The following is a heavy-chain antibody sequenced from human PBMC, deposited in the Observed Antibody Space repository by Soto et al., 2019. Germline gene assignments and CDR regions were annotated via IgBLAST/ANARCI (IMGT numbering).Heavy chain of an antibody. D-gene: IGHD6-19*01. Sequence: GASVKVSCKASGYTFNNYAIHWVRQAPGQRLEWMGWITAGNSKTEYSQKLQGRVTIAMDTSASTAYMELSSLRSEDTAVYYCARAPYTSGRTYYLYYWG. CDR2: ITAGNSKT. J-gene: IGHJ4*01. CDR3: ARAPYTSGRTYYLYY. V-gene: IGHV1-3*01. CDR1: GYTFNNYA.